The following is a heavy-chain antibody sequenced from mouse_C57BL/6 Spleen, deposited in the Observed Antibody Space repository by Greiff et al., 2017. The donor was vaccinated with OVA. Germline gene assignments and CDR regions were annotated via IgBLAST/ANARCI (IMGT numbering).Heavy chain of an antibody. V-gene: IGHV5-9*01. J-gene: IGHJ1*03. CDR2: ISGGGGNT. CDR1: GFTFSSYT. CDR3: ARQRGYYYGSSPYWYFDV. D-gene: IGHD1-1*01. Sequence: EVKLMESGGGLVKPGGSLKLSCAASGFTFSSYTMSWVRQTPEKRLEWVATISGGGGNTYYPDSVKGRFTISRDNAKNTLYLQMSSLRSEDTALYYCARQRGYYYGSSPYWYFDVWGTGTTVTVSS.